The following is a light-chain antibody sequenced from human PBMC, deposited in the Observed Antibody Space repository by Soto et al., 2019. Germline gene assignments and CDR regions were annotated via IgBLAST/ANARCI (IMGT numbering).Light chain of an antibody. J-gene: IGKJ4*01. CDR1: HDIRTD. V-gene: IGKV1-6*01. CDR2: SAS. CDR3: LQDDAYPLT. Sequence: AIQMTQSPSSLSASVGDRVTVTCRASHDIRTDLGWYQQRPGKAPQLLIYSASRLQSGVPSRFSGSGSGTDFTLTISSLQPEDVAMYYCLQDDAYPLTFGGGTKVAI.